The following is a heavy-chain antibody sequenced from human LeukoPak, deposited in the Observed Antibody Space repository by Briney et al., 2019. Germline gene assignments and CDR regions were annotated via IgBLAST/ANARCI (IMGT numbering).Heavy chain of an antibody. J-gene: IGHJ5*02. CDR1: GYTFIGYY. V-gene: IGHV1-2*02. Sequence: GASVKVSCKASGYTFIGYYMHWVRQAPGQGLEWMGWINPNSGGTNYAQKFQGRVTMTRDTSISTAYMELSRLRSDDTAVYYCARDGDSGSYGGNWFDPWGQGTLVTVSS. CDR3: ARDGDSGSYGGNWFDP. D-gene: IGHD1-26*01. CDR2: INPNSGGT.